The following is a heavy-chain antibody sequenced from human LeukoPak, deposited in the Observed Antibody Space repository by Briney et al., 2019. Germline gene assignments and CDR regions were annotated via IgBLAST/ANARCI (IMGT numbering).Heavy chain of an antibody. D-gene: IGHD4-23*01. J-gene: IGHJ4*02. CDR2: INHDGSN. V-gene: IGHV4-34*01. Sequence: SETLSLTCAVYGLSFSSYCRNWIRQPPGKGLEWVGEINHDGSNNYNPYPKRRVTISVDTSKHQLYLKLNSVTAADTAVYYCARYYGGNPVRELYYFDFWGQGTLVTVSS. CDR3: ARYYGGNPVRELYYFDF. CDR1: GLSFSSYC.